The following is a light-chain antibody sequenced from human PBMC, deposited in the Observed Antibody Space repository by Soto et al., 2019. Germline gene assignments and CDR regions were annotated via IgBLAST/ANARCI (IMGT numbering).Light chain of an antibody. J-gene: IGKJ2*01. CDR3: QQYGSSPNT. V-gene: IGKV3-20*01. CDR1: QSVRSSY. CDR2: GAS. Sequence: EIVLTQSPGPLSLSPGARATLSCRASQSVRSSYLAWYQQKPGQAPRLLIYGASSRATGLPDRFRGSGSGTDFTLTISRLEPEDFAVYYCQQYGSSPNTFGQGTKLEIK.